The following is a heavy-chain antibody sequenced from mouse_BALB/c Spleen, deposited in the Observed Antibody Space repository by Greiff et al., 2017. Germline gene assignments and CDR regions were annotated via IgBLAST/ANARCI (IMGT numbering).Heavy chain of an antibody. CDR1: GYSITSGYS. CDR3: ARSGDYYAMDY. CDR2: IHTSGST. Sequence: EVQLQQSGPDLVKPSQSLSLTCTVTGYSITSGYSWHWIRQFPGNKLEWIGYIHTSGSTNYNPYLKSRISINRDTSKNQFFLQLNSVTTEDTATYYCARSGDYYAMDYWGQGTSVTVSS. V-gene: IGHV3-1*02. D-gene: IGHD3-1*01. J-gene: IGHJ4*01.